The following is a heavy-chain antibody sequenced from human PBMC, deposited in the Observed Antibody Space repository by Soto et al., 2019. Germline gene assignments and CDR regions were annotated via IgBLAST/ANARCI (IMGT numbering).Heavy chain of an antibody. CDR1: GFTFSSYA. CDR2: ISGSGGST. CDR3: AKAYSGSFDY. J-gene: IGHJ4*02. V-gene: IGHV3-23*01. Sequence: EVRLLESGGGLVQPGGSLRLSCEASGFTFSSYAMSWVRQAPGKGLEWVSTISGSGGSTYYADSVKGRFTISRDNSKNTLYLQMNNLRAEDTAVYYCAKAYSGSFDYWGQGTLVTVSS. D-gene: IGHD6-19*01.